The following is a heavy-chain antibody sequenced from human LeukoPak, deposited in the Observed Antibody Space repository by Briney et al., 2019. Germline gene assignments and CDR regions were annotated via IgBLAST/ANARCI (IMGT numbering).Heavy chain of an antibody. CDR1: GFSFSSFS. CDR2: ISSSSSYT. D-gene: IGHD2-15*01. Sequence: GGSLRLPCVASGFSFSSFSMNWVRQAPGKGLEWVSYISSSSSYTNYAGSVRGRFTISRDNAKNSLYQQMNSLRAEDTAVYYCARVADSYAFDIWGQGTMVTVSS. J-gene: IGHJ3*02. V-gene: IGHV3-21*05. CDR3: ARVADSYAFDI.